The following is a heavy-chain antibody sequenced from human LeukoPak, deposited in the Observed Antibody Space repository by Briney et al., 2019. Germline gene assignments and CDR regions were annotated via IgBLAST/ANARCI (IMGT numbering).Heavy chain of an antibody. J-gene: IGHJ4*02. CDR3: AKDNDYVWGSYRFEFDY. V-gene: IGHV3-23*01. Sequence: GGSLRPSCAASGFTFSSYAMIWVRQAPGKGLEWVSAISGSGGSTYYADSVKGRFTISRDNSKNTLYLQMNSLRAEDTAVYYCAKDNDYVWGSYRFEFDYWGQGTLVTVSS. CDR1: GFTFSSYA. D-gene: IGHD3-16*02. CDR2: ISGSGGST.